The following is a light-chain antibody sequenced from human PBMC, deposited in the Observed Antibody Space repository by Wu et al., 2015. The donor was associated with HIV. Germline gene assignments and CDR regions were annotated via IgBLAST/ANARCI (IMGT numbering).Light chain of an antibody. CDR2: DAS. Sequence: EIVLTQSPVTLSLSPGGRATLSCRASQSVGYYLAWYQQKPGQAPRLLIHDASNRATGIPARFSGSGSGTDFTLTISSLEPEDFAVYYCQHRSDWPTFGQGTKVEIQ. CDR1: QSVGYY. CDR3: QHRSDWPT. V-gene: IGKV3-11*01. J-gene: IGKJ1*01.